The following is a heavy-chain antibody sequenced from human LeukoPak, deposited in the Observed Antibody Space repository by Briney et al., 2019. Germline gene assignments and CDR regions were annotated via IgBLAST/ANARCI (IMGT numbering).Heavy chain of an antibody. V-gene: IGHV1-18*01. J-gene: IGHJ4*02. CDR2: SSAYNGNT. D-gene: IGHD3-22*01. CDR1: GYTFTSYG. CDR3: ARDLWGGSGYSEGSDY. Sequence: GASVKVSCNASGYTFTSYGISWVRQAPGQGLEWMGWSSAYNGNTNYAQKIQGRVTMTTDTSTSTAYMELRSMRSDDTAVYYCARDLWGGSGYSEGSDYWGQGTLVTVSS.